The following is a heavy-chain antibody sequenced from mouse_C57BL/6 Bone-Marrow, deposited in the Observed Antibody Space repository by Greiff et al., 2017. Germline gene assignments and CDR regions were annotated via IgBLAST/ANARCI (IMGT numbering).Heavy chain of an antibody. CDR3: ARHGGTTVVAKTDYAMDY. V-gene: IGHV5-12*01. J-gene: IGHJ4*01. CDR2: ISNGGGST. CDR1: GFTFSDYY. Sequence: EVKVVESGGGLVQPGGSLKLSCAASGFTFSDYYMYWVRQTPEKRLEWVAYISNGGGSTYYPDTVKGRFTISRDNAKNTLYLQMSRLKSEDTAMYYCARHGGTTVVAKTDYAMDYWGQGTSVTVSS. D-gene: IGHD1-1*01.